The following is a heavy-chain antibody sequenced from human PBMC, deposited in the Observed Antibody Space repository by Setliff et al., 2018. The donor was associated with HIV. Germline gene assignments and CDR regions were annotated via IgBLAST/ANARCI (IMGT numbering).Heavy chain of an antibody. V-gene: IGHV3-74*01. CDR3: ARDRGRPDSFDI. D-gene: IGHD1-26*01. Sequence: GGSLRLSCAASGYNFGVYWMHWVRQVPGKGLVWVSHINSDGSGTKYADSAKGRFTMSRDNAKHTLYLQMNSLSAEDTALYFCARDRGRPDSFDIWGQGTMVTVSS. CDR2: INSDGSGT. J-gene: IGHJ3*02. CDR1: GYNFGVYW.